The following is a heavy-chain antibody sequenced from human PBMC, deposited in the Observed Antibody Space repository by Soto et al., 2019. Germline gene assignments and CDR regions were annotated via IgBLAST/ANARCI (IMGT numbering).Heavy chain of an antibody. CDR2: IYPGDSDT. CDR1: GYSFTSYW. CDR3: ARLVMVIAARYYYYMDV. Sequence: GESLKISCKGSGYSFTSYWIGWVRQMPGKGLEWMGIIYPGDSDTRYSPSFQGQVTISADKSISTAYLQWGSLKASDTAMYYCARLVMVIAARYYYYMDVWGKGTTVTVSS. J-gene: IGHJ6*03. D-gene: IGHD6-6*01. V-gene: IGHV5-51*01.